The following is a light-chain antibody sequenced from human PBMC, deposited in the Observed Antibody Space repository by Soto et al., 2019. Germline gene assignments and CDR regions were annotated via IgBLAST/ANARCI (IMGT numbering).Light chain of an antibody. V-gene: IGLV2-14*01. CDR2: EVN. Sequence: QSALTQPASVSGSPGQSITISCTGTSSDVGAYNFVSWYQQYPGKAPKVMIYEVNNRPSGVSNRFSGSKSGNTASLTNSGLQAEDEADYYCSSFTRSSTYVFGSGTKVTVL. J-gene: IGLJ1*01. CDR1: SSDVGAYNF. CDR3: SSFTRSSTYV.